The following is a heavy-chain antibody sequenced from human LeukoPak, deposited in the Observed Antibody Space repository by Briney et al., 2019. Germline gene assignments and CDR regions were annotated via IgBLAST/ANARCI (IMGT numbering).Heavy chain of an antibody. CDR2: IYYSGST. V-gene: IGHV4-30-4*01. J-gene: IGHJ3*02. CDR3: ARGLVTVIVVSHPGAFDI. D-gene: IGHD3-22*01. Sequence: PSETLSLTCTVSGGSISSGDYYWSWIRQPPGKGLEWIGYIYYSGSTYYNPSLKSRVTISVDTSKNQFSLKLSSVTAADTAVYYCARGLVTVIVVSHPGAFDIWGQGTMVTVSS. CDR1: GGSISSGDYY.